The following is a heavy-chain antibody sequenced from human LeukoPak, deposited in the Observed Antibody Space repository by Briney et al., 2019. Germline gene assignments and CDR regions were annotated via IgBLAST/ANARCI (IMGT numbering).Heavy chain of an antibody. V-gene: IGHV5-51*01. Sequence: GESLKISGNFSGYWITTYWIGGVRQMAGKVLEWMGVIYPGNSDTRDSPSLQGQVTTSANNKNSPAYLLWNSRNASATAMYYCARRAAEWELLDYWGQGNLVTVSS. CDR3: ARRAAEWELLDY. D-gene: IGHD1-26*01. CDR1: GYWITTYW. J-gene: IGHJ4*02. CDR2: IYPGNSDT.